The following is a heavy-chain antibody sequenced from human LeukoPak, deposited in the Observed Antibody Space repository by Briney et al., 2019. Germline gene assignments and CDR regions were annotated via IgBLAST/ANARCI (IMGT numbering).Heavy chain of an antibody. Sequence: PGGSLRLSCVASGFTFSENWMHWVRQAPGKGLAWVSAISGSGGSAFYADSVKGRFTISRDNSKNTLYLQMNSLRAEDTAVYYCAKVNSGSYLFYFDYWGQGTLATVSS. D-gene: IGHD1-26*01. V-gene: IGHV3-23*01. CDR2: ISGSGGSA. CDR1: GFTFSENW. CDR3: AKVNSGSYLFYFDY. J-gene: IGHJ4*02.